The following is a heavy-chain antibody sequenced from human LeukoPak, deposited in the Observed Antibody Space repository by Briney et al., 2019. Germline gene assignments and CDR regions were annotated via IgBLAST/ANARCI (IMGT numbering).Heavy chain of an antibody. CDR3: ARGAMSFDY. J-gene: IGHJ4*02. CDR1: GGSISSPY. V-gene: IGHV4-59*11. Sequence: SETLSLTCTVSGGSISSPYWSWIRQPPGRGLEWIGYIYYSGSTNYNPSLKSRVTISVDTSKNQFSLKLRSVTAADTALYYCARGAMSFDYWGQGTLVTVSS. CDR2: IYYSGST.